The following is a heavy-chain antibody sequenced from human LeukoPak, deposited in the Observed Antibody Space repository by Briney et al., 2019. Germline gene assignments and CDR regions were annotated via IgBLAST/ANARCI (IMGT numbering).Heavy chain of an antibody. V-gene: IGHV3-23*01. J-gene: IGHJ4*02. CDR3: AKEGGSGYYREYYFDY. CDR1: GFTFSNYA. D-gene: IGHD3-22*01. Sequence: GGSLRLSCAASGFTFSNYAMSWVRQAPGKGLEWVSGISGSGGDTYYADSVKGRFTISRDNAKNTLSLQMNRLRVEDTAVYYCAKEGGSGYYREYYFDYWGQGTLVTVSS. CDR2: ISGSGGDT.